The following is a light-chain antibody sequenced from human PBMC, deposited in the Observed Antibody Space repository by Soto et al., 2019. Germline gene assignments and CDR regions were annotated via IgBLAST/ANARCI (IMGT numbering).Light chain of an antibody. V-gene: IGKV3-20*01. CDR2: GAS. CDR3: HQYDSWT. J-gene: IGKJ1*01. CDR1: QSFNIIY. Sequence: EILLTQSPGTLSLSPGERATLSCRASQSFNIIYFAWYQQPPGQAPRLLICGASSRATGMPSRCRCSGYGTVFTLTISSLEPEDFAVYYCHQYDSWTFGQGTKVDIK.